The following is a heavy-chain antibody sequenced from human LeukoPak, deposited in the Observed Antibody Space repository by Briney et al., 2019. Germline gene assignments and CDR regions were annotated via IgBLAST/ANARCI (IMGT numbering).Heavy chain of an antibody. J-gene: IGHJ4*02. D-gene: IGHD6-19*01. CDR1: GGTFSSYA. Sequence: SVKVSCKASGGTFSSYAISWVRQAPGQGLEWMGRIIPILGIANYTQKFQGRVTITADKSTSTAYMELSSLRSEDTAVYYCAREQLSTTIAVAGPFDYWGQGTLVTVSS. V-gene: IGHV1-69*04. CDR3: AREQLSTTIAVAGPFDY. CDR2: IIPILGIA.